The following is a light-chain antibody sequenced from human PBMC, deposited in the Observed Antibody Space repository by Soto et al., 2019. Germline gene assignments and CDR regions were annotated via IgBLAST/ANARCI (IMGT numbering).Light chain of an antibody. CDR2: KAS. V-gene: IGKV1-5*03. J-gene: IGKJ1*01. CDR1: QTINSW. CDR3: LQYKSYWT. Sequence: DIQMTQSPSTLSASVGDRVTITCRASQTINSWLAWYQQKPGKAPKLLIYKASSLESGVPSRFSGSGSGTEFTLTISSLQPDDFATYYCLQYKSYWTFGQGTKVEIK.